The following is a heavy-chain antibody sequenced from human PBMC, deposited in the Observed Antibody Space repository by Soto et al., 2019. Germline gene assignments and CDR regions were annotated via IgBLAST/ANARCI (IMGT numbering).Heavy chain of an antibody. J-gene: IGHJ5*02. CDR2: IYYSGST. CDR3: ARHNETGEDWFDP. V-gene: IGHV4-59*08. D-gene: IGHD3-16*01. Sequence: QVQLQESGPGLVKPSETLSLTCTVSGGSISSYYWSWIRQPPGKGLEWIGYIYYSGSTNYNPSLKSRVTISVDTSKNQFSLKLSSVTAADTAVYYCARHNETGEDWFDPWGQGTLVTVSS. CDR1: GGSISSYY.